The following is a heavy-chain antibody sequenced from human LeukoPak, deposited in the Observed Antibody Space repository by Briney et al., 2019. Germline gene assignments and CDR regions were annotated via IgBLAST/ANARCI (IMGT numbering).Heavy chain of an antibody. CDR2: TNSDGSST. V-gene: IGHV3-74*01. CDR3: AGAYSSSWMRAAFDI. D-gene: IGHD6-13*01. Sequence: PGGSLRLTCAASGFSFSSYWMHWVRQAPGRGLVWVSRTNSDGSSTSHADSVKGRFTVSRDNAENTLYLQMNSLRAEDTAVYYCAGAYSSSWMRAAFDIWGQGTMVTVSS. CDR1: GFSFSSYW. J-gene: IGHJ3*02.